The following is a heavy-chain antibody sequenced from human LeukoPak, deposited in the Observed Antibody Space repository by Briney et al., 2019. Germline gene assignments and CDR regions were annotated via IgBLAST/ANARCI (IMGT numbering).Heavy chain of an antibody. CDR2: IYYSGST. Sequence: SETLSLTCIVSGGSISSYYWSWIRQPPGGGLEWSGYIYYSGSTNYNPSLKSRVTISVDTSKNQSSLKLSSVTAADTAVYYCANVVVPAAKGPISWGQGTLVTVSS. J-gene: IGHJ4*02. V-gene: IGHV4-59*01. CDR1: GGSISSYY. CDR3: ANVVVPAAKGPIS. D-gene: IGHD2-2*01.